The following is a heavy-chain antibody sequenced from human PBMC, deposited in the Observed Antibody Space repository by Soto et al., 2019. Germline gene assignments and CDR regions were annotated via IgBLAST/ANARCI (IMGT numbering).Heavy chain of an antibody. CDR2: ISATGGGT. V-gene: IGHV3-23*01. CDR3: AKDRRAGGNSAFYFDF. D-gene: IGHD3-16*01. J-gene: IGHJ5*01. CDR1: GFKFSSYA. Sequence: PGGSLRLSCAASGFKFSSYAMSWVRQAPGKGLEWVSLISATGGGTYYADSVKGRFTIPRDNSDNTLYLQVHSLRAEDTAVYYCAKDRRAGGNSAFYFDFWGQGAQVTVSS.